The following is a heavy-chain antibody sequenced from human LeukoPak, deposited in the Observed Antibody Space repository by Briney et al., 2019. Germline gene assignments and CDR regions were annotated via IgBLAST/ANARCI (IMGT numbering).Heavy chain of an antibody. D-gene: IGHD6-13*01. V-gene: IGHV1-46*01. CDR1: GYTFTSYG. CDR2: INPSGGST. Sequence: EASVKVSCKASGYTFTSYGISWVRQAPGQGLEWMGIINPSGGSTSYARKFQGRVTMTRDTSTSTVYMELSSLRSEDTAVYYCARDRRSEQQPGGYWGQGTLVTVSS. CDR3: ARDRRSEQQPGGY. J-gene: IGHJ4*02.